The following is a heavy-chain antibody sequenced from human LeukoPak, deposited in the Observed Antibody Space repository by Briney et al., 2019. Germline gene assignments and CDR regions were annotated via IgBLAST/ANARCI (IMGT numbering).Heavy chain of an antibody. Sequence: GGSLRLSCAASGFTFSTYSMNWVRQAPGRGLEWVSSISSSRGHTSYADSVKGRFTISRDNAENSLNLQMSSLRAEDTAVYYCARGRGVKSNFDYWGQGTLVTVSS. J-gene: IGHJ4*02. V-gene: IGHV3-21*01. CDR1: GFTFSTYS. CDR2: ISSSRGHT. CDR3: ARGRGVKSNFDY. D-gene: IGHD2-8*01.